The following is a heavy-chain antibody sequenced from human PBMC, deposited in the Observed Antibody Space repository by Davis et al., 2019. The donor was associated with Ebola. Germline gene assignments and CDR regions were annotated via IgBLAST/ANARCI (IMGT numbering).Heavy chain of an antibody. D-gene: IGHD4-11*01. CDR3: ARKSSDYSNYVGSWFDP. CDR1: RGTFSSYA. J-gene: IGHJ5*02. Sequence: AASVKVSCKASRGTFSSYAISWVRQAPGQGLEWMGGIIPIFGTANYAQKFQGRVTITADESTSTAYMELSSLRSEDTAVYYCARKSSDYSNYVGSWFDPWGQGTLVTVSS. V-gene: IGHV1-69*13. CDR2: IIPIFGTA.